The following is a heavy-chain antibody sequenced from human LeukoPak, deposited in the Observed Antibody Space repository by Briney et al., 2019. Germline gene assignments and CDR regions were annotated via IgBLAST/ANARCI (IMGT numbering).Heavy chain of an antibody. Sequence: GGSLRLSCEGSGFTFSSYWMSWFRQAPGKGLEWVANIKEDGSEKNYVDSVKGRFTISRDNVKNSLYLQMDSLRAEDTAVYYCARNSYSTGWYGSYAFDIWGQGTMVTVSS. D-gene: IGHD6-19*01. V-gene: IGHV3-7*01. CDR2: IKEDGSEK. J-gene: IGHJ3*02. CDR1: GFTFSSYW. CDR3: ARNSYSTGWYGSYAFDI.